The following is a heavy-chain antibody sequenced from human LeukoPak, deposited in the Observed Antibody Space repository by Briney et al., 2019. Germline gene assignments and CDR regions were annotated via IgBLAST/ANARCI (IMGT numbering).Heavy chain of an antibody. D-gene: IGHD3-3*01. Sequence: GGSLRLSCAASGFAFSNFAMSWVRQAPGKGLEWVSALSGSGYYTYYVESVKGRFTISRDNSKNTLYLHMNSLRADDTAVYYCAKMEGQRLYDYCMDVWGRGTTVTVSS. V-gene: IGHV3-23*01. J-gene: IGHJ6*03. CDR2: LSGSGYYT. CDR3: AKMEGQRLYDYCMDV. CDR1: GFAFSNFA.